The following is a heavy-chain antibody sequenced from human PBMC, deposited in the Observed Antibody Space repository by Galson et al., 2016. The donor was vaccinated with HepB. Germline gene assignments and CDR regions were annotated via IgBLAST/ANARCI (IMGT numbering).Heavy chain of an antibody. CDR2: IIPMFGTP. D-gene: IGHD5-24*01. Sequence: SCKASGGTFSSFAISWVRQAPGHGPEWMGGIIPMFGTPNYAQNFQGRVTITADESTSTAYMELSSLTSEDTAVYYCARDLWAGYSPWALGYWGQGALVTVSS. CDR1: GGTFSSFA. CDR3: ARDLWAGYSPWALGY. J-gene: IGHJ4*02. V-gene: IGHV1-69*01.